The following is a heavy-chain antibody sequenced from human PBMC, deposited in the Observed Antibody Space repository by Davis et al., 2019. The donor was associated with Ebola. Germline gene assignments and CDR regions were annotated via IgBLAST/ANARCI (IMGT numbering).Heavy chain of an antibody. CDR1: GVMCSSYR. V-gene: IGHV3-21*01. CDR2: ISSSSSYI. Sequence: GGSLRLSCAASGVMCSSYRMNWVRQAPGKGLEWVSSISSSSSYIYYADSVKGRFTISRDNAKNSLYLQMKSLRAEDTAVYYCARGADWSGYLRGIINYYYYYGMDVWGQGTTVTVSS. D-gene: IGHD3-3*01. J-gene: IGHJ6*02. CDR3: ARGADWSGYLRGIINYYYYYGMDV.